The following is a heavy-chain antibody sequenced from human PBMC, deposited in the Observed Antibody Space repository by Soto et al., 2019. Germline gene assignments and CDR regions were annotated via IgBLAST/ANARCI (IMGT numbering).Heavy chain of an antibody. D-gene: IGHD3-22*01. V-gene: IGHV4-59*01. CDR1: GGSISSYY. CDR2: IYYSGST. J-gene: IGHJ5*02. Sequence: PSETLSLTCTVSGGSISSYYWSWIRQPPGKGLEWIGYIYYSGSTNYNPSLKSRVTISVDTSKNQFSLKLSSVTAADTAVYYCARVGPWVPYYYDSSTYTFGNWFDPWGQGALVTVSS. CDR3: ARVGPWVPYYYDSSTYTFGNWFDP.